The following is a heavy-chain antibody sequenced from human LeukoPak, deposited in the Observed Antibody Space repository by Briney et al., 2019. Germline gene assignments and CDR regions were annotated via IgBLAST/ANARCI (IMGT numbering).Heavy chain of an antibody. CDR1: GYTFTSYA. CDR3: AREAQIAVQFDY. CDR2: INAVNGNT. Sequence: ASVKVSCKASGYTFTSYAMHWVRQAPGQRLEWMGWINAVNGNTKYSQKFQGRVTITRDTSASTAYMELSSLRSEDTAVYYCAREAQIAVQFDYWGQGTLVTVSS. V-gene: IGHV1-3*01. J-gene: IGHJ4*02. D-gene: IGHD6-19*01.